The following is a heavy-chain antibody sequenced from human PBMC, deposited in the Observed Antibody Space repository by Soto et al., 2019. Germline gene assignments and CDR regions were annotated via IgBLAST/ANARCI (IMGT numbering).Heavy chain of an antibody. CDR1: GYTFTGYY. CDR2: INPNSGGT. D-gene: IGHD3-16*01. Sequence: ASVKVSCKASGYTFTGYYMHWVRQAPGQGLEWMGWINPNSGGTNYAQKFQGRVTMTRDTSISTAYMELSRLRSDDTAVYYCARDRGIMITFGPSQPLYYFDYWGQGTLVTVSS. CDR3: ARDRGIMITFGPSQPLYYFDY. J-gene: IGHJ4*02. V-gene: IGHV1-2*02.